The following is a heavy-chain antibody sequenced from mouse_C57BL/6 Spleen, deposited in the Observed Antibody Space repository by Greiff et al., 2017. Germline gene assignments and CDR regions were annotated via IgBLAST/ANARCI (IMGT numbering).Heavy chain of an antibody. J-gene: IGHJ1*03. CDR3: ARQRGYGSSYWYFDV. Sequence: EVQLVESGGGLVKPGGSLKLSCAASGFTFSSYTMSWVRQTPEKRLEWVATISGGGGNTYYPDSVKGRFTISRDNAKNTLYLQMSSLRSEDTALYYCARQRGYGSSYWYFDVWGTGTTVTVSS. D-gene: IGHD1-1*01. CDR2: ISGGGGNT. V-gene: IGHV5-9*01. CDR1: GFTFSSYT.